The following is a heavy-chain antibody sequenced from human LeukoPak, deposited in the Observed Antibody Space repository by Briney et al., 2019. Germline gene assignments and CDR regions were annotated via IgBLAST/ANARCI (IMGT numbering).Heavy chain of an antibody. D-gene: IGHD3-22*01. J-gene: IGHJ4*02. V-gene: IGHV3-23*01. CDR1: GFTFSDYG. Sequence: GGSLRLSCAASGFTFSDYGMSWVRQAPGKGLEWVSTISDGGSITYYADSVKGRFTVSRDNSKNTLFLQMNSLRAEDTAVYYCARGYDSSGYFFFGYWGQGTLVTVSS. CDR3: ARGYDSSGYFFFGY. CDR2: ISDGGSIT.